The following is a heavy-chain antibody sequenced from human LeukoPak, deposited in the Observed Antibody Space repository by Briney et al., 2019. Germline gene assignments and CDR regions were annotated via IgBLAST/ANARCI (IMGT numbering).Heavy chain of an antibody. V-gene: IGHV4-30-4*01. J-gene: IGHJ4*02. D-gene: IGHD4-17*01. CDR2: IYYSGST. CDR1: GGSISSGDYY. Sequence: PSQTLSLTCTVSGGSISSGDYYWSWIRQPPGKGLEWIGYIYYSGSTYYSPSLKSRVTISVDTSKNQFSLKLSSVTAADTAVYYCAREVLGGDYALFDYWGQGTLVTVSS. CDR3: AREVLGGDYALFDY.